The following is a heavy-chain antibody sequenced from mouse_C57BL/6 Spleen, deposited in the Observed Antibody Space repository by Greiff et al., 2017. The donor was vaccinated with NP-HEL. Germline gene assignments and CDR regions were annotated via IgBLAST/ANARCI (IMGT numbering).Heavy chain of an antibody. CDR3: ARTGIYYDYDPFDY. D-gene: IGHD2-4*01. CDR1: GYTFTSYW. J-gene: IGHJ2*01. V-gene: IGHV1-64*01. CDR2: IHPNSGST. Sequence: VQLQQPGAELVKPGASVKLSCKASGYTFTSYWMHWVKQRPGQGLEWIGMIHPNSGSTNYNEKFKSKATLTVDKSSSTASMQLSSLTSDDSAVYYCARTGIYYDYDPFDYWGQGTTLTVSS.